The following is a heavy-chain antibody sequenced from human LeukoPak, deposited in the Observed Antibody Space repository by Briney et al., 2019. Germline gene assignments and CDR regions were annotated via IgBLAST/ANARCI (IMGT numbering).Heavy chain of an antibody. CDR2: IYYSGST. J-gene: IGHJ4*02. CDR1: GGPISSYY. Sequence: SETLSLTCTVSGGPISSYYWSWIRQPPGKGLEWIGYIYYSGSTNYNPSLKSRVTISVDTSKNQFSLKLSSVTAADTAVYYCARERSYGFFDYWGQGTLVTASS. CDR3: ARERSYGFFDY. D-gene: IGHD5-18*01. V-gene: IGHV4-59*01.